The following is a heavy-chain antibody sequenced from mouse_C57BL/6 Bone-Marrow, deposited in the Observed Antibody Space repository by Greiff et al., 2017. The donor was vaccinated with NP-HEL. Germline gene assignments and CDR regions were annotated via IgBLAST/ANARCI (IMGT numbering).Heavy chain of an antibody. CDR2: ISSGSSTI. Sequence: DVKLVESGGGLVKPGGSLKLSCAASGFTFSDYGMHWVRQAPEKGLEWVAYISSGSSTIYYADTVKGRFTISRDNAKNTLFLQMTSLRSEDTAMYYCARTYYGSSYYFDYWGQGTTLTVSS. D-gene: IGHD1-1*01. J-gene: IGHJ2*01. CDR3: ARTYYGSSYYFDY. V-gene: IGHV5-17*01. CDR1: GFTFSDYG.